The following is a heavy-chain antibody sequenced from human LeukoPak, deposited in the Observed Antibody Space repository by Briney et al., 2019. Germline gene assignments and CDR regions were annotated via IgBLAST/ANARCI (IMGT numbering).Heavy chain of an antibody. CDR2: IYYSGST. V-gene: IGHV4-59*11. CDR1: GGSISSHY. CDR3: ARVPFKESGFVFDP. Sequence: SETLFLTCTVSGGSISSHYWSWIRQPPGKGLEWIGYIYYSGSTNYNPSLKSRVTISVDTSKNQFSLKLSSVTAADTAVYYCARVPFKESGFVFDPWGQGTLVTVSS. J-gene: IGHJ5*02. D-gene: IGHD3-10*01.